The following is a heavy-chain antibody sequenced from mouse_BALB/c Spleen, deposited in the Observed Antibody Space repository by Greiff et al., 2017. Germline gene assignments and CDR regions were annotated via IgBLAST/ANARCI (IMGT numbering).Heavy chain of an antibody. J-gene: IGHJ4*01. CDR1: GFTFSDYY. CDR2: ISDGGSYT. CDR3: ARDQDGNYVYYYAMDY. V-gene: IGHV5-4*02. D-gene: IGHD2-1*01. Sequence: DVKLVESGGGLVKPGGSLKLSCAASGFTFSDYYMYWVRQTPEKRLEWVATISDGGSYTYYPDSVKGRFTISRDNAKNNLYLQMSSLKSEDTAMYYCARDQDGNYVYYYAMDYWGQGTSVTVSS.